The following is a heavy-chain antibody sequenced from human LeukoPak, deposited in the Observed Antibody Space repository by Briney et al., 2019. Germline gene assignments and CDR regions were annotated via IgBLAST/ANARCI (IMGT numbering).Heavy chain of an antibody. CDR1: GGSISSSSYY. J-gene: IGHJ3*01. Sequence: PSETLSLTCTVSGGSISSSSYYWGWIRQPPGKGLEWIGSIYYSGSTYYNPSLKSRVTISVDTSKNQFSLKLSSVTAADTAVYYCARVGHRITIRPPLWGQGTMVTVSS. V-gene: IGHV4-39*07. D-gene: IGHD3-10*01. CDR2: IYYSGST. CDR3: ARVGHRITIRPPL.